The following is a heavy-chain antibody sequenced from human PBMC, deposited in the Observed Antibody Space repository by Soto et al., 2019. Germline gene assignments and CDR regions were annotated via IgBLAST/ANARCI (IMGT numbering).Heavy chain of an antibody. Sequence: GASVKVSCKAIGYSFTSHYMHWVRQAPGQGLEWMGRVNPILSMSNYAQKFQGRVTMTTDTSTSTAYMELRSLRSDDTAVYYCARDAAVGLFDYWGQG. CDR1: GYSFTSHY. D-gene: IGHD1-26*01. V-gene: IGHV1-46*01. J-gene: IGHJ4*02. CDR3: ARDAAVGLFDY. CDR2: VNPILSMS.